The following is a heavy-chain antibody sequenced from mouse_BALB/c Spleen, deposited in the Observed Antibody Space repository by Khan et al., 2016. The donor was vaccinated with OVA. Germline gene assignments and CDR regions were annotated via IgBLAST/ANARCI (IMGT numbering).Heavy chain of an antibody. V-gene: IGHV2-6-5*01. CDR2: IWGGGST. CDR3: SKGVWSHYYTLDY. J-gene: IGHJ4*01. Sequence: QVQLKESGPGLVAPSQNLSITCTVSGLSLSDYGVSWIRQTPGKGLAWLGVIWGGGSTYYNSALRSRLSISKDNSKSQVFLKMNSLQSDDSAMFYYSKGVWSHYYTLDYWGQGTSVTVSS. CDR1: GLSLSDYG.